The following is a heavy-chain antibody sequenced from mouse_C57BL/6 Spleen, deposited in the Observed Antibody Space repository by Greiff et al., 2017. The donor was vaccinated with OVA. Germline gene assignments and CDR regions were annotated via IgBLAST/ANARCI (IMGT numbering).Heavy chain of an antibody. CDR1: GFSLTSYG. Sequence: QGQRKQEGPGRGQGAQRRSITCTVSGFSLTSYGVHWVRQSPGKGLEWLGVIWRGGSTDYNAAFMSRLSITKDNSKSQVFFKMNSLQADDTAIYYCAKEWNYYGSSYAMDYWGQGTSVTVSS. V-gene: IGHV2-5*01. CDR3: AKEWNYYGSSYAMDY. D-gene: IGHD1-1*01. CDR2: IWRGGST. J-gene: IGHJ4*01.